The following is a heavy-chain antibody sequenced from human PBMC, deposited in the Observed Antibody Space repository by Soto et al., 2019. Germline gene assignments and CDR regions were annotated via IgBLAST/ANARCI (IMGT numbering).Heavy chain of an antibody. CDR3: ARGTDCSGASCYVFLGGRYFDY. D-gene: IGHD2-2*01. J-gene: IGHJ4*02. Sequence: QVQLQQWGAGLLKPSETLSLTCGVSGGSFSGYYWSWIRQSPGKGLEWIGEINHSGSINYNPSLKSRVTMSVDTSKNQSSLKRSSVTAADTAVYYCARGTDCSGASCYVFLGGRYFDYWGQGTLVTVSS. V-gene: IGHV4-34*01. CDR2: INHSGSI. CDR1: GGSFSGYY.